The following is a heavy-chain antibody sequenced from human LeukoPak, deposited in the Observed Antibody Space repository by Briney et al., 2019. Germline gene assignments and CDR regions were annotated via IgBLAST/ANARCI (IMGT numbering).Heavy chain of an antibody. V-gene: IGHV3-30*03. CDR3: ARDLSGGYSLDY. D-gene: IGHD1-26*01. CDR1: GFTFSSYS. Sequence: GESLRLSCAASGFTFSSYSMNWVRQAPGKGLEWVAFISYDGSKRCHADSVKGRFTISRDNSKNTLHLQMNSLRPEDTAVYYCARDLSGGYSLDYWGQGTLVTVSS. J-gene: IGHJ4*02. CDR2: ISYDGSKR.